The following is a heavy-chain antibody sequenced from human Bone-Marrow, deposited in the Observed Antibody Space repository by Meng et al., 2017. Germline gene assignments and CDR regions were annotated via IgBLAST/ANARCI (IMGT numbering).Heavy chain of an antibody. CDR3: ARDPASRLSGYYYYYGMDV. V-gene: IGHV1-18*01. CDR1: GYTFTSYG. CDR2: ISAYNGNT. J-gene: IGHJ6*02. Sequence: ASVKVSCKASGYTFTSYGISWVRQAPGQGLEWMGWISAYNGNTNYAQKLQGRVTMNTDTSTSTAYMELRTLRSDDTAVYYCARDPASRLSGYYYYYGMDVWGQGTTVTVSS. D-gene: IGHD6-13*01.